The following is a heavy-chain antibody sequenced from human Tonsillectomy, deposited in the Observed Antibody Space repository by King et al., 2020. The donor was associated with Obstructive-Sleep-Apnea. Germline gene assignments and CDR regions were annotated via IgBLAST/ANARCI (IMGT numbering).Heavy chain of an antibody. D-gene: IGHD5-12*01. CDR1: GFTFSSYW. V-gene: IGHV3-7*03. Sequence: VQLVESGGGLVQPGGSLRLSCAASGFTFSSYWISWVRQAPGKGLEWVANIKQGGSEKYYVDSVKGRFTISRDNAKNSLYLQMNSLRAEDTAVYYCAREFIVATLRYFDYWGQGTLVTVSS. CDR2: IKQGGSEK. J-gene: IGHJ4*02. CDR3: AREFIVATLRYFDY.